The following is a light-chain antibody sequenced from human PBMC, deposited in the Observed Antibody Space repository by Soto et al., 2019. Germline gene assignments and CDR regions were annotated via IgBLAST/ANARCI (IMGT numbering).Light chain of an antibody. CDR3: SSYASSSTWV. J-gene: IGLJ3*02. Sequence: QSALTQPASVSGSPGQSITISCTGTSSDVGANNFVSWYQQHPGKAPKLMIYEVSNRPSGVSDRFSGSRSGNTASLTISGLNAEDDSYYYCSSYASSSTWVFGGGTKVTVL. CDR1: SSDVGANNF. CDR2: EVS. V-gene: IGLV2-14*01.